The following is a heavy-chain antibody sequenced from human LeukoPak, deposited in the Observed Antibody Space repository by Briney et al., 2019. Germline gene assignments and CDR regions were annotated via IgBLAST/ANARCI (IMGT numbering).Heavy chain of an antibody. CDR1: GFTFSTYW. D-gene: IGHD5-24*01. CDR2: IKTDGSKT. V-gene: IGHV3-7*01. CDR3: ARDGIDGYIDY. J-gene: IGHJ4*02. Sequence: GGSLGLSCAAYGFTFSTYWLSWVRQAPGKGPEWVANIKTDGSKTFYVDSVKGRFTISRDNAKNSLYLQMNSLRAEDTAVYYCARDGIDGYIDYWGQGTLVTVSS.